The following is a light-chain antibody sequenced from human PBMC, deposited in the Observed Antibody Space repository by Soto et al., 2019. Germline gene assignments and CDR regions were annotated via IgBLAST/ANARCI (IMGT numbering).Light chain of an antibody. J-gene: IGKJ1*01. CDR1: QSVSSSY. Sequence: EIVLTQSPGTLSLSPGERATLSCRASQSVSSSYLAWYQQKPGQAPRFLIYGTSSRATGIPDRFSGSGSGTDFSLTISRLEPEDFATYYCQQTLSFPPTFGQGTKV. V-gene: IGKV3-20*01. CDR2: GTS. CDR3: QQTLSFPPT.